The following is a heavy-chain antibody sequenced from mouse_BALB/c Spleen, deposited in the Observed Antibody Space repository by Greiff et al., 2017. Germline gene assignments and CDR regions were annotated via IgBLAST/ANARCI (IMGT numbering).Heavy chain of an antibody. V-gene: IGHV5-12-1*01. CDR3: ARLGLFFDY. CDR1: GFAFSSYD. J-gene: IGHJ2*01. Sequence: EVKVVESGGGLVKPGGSLKLSCAASGFAFSSYDMSWVRQTPEKRLEWVAYISSGGGSTYYPDTVKGRFTISRDNAKNTLYLQMSSLKSEDTAMYYCARLGLFFDYWGQGTTLTVSS. CDR2: ISSGGGST.